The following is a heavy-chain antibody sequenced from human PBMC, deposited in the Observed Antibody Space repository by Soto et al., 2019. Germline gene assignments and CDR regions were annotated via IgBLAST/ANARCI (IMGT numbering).Heavy chain of an antibody. J-gene: IGHJ6*02. V-gene: IGHV4-39*01. Sequence: SETLSLTCTVSGGAINSTVYYWGWIRQHPGKGLEWIGSSNYGGPTYYSPSLQSRVTISLDTAKNHFSLNLLSVTAADTAVYYCARHGAYSTSVYYYYGMDVWGQGTTVTVSS. CDR2: SNYGGPT. D-gene: IGHD6-13*01. CDR3: ARHGAYSTSVYYYYGMDV. CDR1: GGAINSTVYY.